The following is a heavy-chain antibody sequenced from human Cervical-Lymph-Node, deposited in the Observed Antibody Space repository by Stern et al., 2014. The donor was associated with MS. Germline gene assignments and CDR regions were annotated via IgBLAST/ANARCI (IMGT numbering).Heavy chain of an antibody. CDR3: ARDYYDTNNYYYFAFDL. J-gene: IGHJ3*01. Sequence: QVQLVESGGGVVQPGRSLRLSCAASGFTFSSYAIHWVRQAPGKGMEWGAGISDNGCNEYYADSVKGRFTISRDNSKNTLFLQMNSLRAEDTAVYYCARDYYDTNNYYYFAFDLWGQGTMVTVSS. V-gene: IGHV3-30-3*01. CDR1: GFTFSSYA. CDR2: ISDNGCNE. D-gene: IGHD3-22*01.